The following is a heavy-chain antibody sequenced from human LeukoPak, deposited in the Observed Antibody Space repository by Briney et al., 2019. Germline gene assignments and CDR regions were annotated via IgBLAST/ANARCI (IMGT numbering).Heavy chain of an antibody. J-gene: IGHJ4*02. Sequence: GGSLRLSCAASGFTVSSNYMSWVRQAPGKGLEWVSIIYSGGNTHYADSVRGRFTISRDNSKNTLYLQMNSLSAEDTAVYYCARAGRLRLGELSLYREGYLDYWGQGTLVTVSS. CDR1: GFTVSSNY. D-gene: IGHD3-16*02. CDR2: IYSGGNT. CDR3: ARAGRLRLGELSLYREGYLDY. V-gene: IGHV3-66*01.